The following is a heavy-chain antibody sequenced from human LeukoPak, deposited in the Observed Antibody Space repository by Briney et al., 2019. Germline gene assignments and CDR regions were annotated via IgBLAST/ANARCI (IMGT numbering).Heavy chain of an antibody. J-gene: IGHJ4*02. CDR3: ARPGTLLRYFDWLSD. V-gene: IGHV1-3*01. CDR1: GYTFTSYA. D-gene: IGHD3-9*01. CDR2: INAGNGNT. Sequence: GASVKVSCKASGYTFTSYAMHWVRQAPGQRLEWMGWINAGNGNTKYSQKFQGRVTITRDTSASTAYMELSGLRSEDTAVYYCARPGTLLRYFDWLSDWGQGTLVTVSS.